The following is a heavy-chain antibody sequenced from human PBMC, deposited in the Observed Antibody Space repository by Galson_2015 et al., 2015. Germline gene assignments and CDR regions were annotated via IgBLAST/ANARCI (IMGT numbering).Heavy chain of an antibody. CDR1: GYTFSSYG. Sequence: SVKVSCKASGYTFSSYGISWGRQAPGQGLEWRAWISAYSGDTKYAQKFQRRVTMTTDTSTSTSYMELRSRRSADTAVYYCAREGYCSGGRCYPDDAFDIWGQGTMVTVSS. CDR2: ISAYSGDT. V-gene: IGHV1-18*01. J-gene: IGHJ3*02. CDR3: AREGYCSGGRCYPDDAFDI. D-gene: IGHD2-15*01.